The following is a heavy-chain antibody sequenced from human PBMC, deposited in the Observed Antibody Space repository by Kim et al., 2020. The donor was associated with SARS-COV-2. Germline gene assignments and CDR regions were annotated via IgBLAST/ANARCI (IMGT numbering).Heavy chain of an antibody. V-gene: IGHV4-39*01. CDR3: VRRPYGSSRFDP. CDR1: GGSISSGSYY. CDR2: IYYSGNT. J-gene: IGHJ5*02. Sequence: SETLSLTCTVSGGSISSGSYYWVWIRQPPGRGLEWIGQIYYSGNTDYCPSLNSRATISLDTSKNQFSLKLDSVTAADTALYYCVRRPYGSSRFDPWGQGTLVTVSS. D-gene: IGHD3-10*01.